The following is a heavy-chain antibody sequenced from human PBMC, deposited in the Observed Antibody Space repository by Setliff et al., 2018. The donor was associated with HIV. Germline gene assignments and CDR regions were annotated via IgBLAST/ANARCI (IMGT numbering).Heavy chain of an antibody. J-gene: IGHJ4*02. CDR1: GGTFSSYV. Sequence: VASVKVSCKASGGTFSSYVINWVRQAPGQGLERMGGAIPMLGIANHVHKFQGRVTITADKSTSTAYMELNSLRSEDTAVYYCARSSYYDVNSPFDYWGQGTRVTVSS. CDR3: ARSSYYDVNSPFDY. CDR2: AIPMLGIA. V-gene: IGHV1-69*10. D-gene: IGHD3-16*01.